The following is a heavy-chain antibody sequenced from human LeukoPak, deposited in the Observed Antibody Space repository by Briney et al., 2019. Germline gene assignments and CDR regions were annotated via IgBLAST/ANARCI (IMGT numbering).Heavy chain of an antibody. CDR2: ISGSGGST. J-gene: IGHJ6*02. V-gene: IGHV3-23*01. D-gene: IGHD3-16*02. CDR1: GFTFSSYA. CDR3: ARVERLRLGELSAPWAMDV. Sequence: GGSLRLSCAASGFTFSSYAMSWVRQAPGKGLEWVSAISGSGGSTYYADSVKGRFTISRDNSKNTLYLQMNSLRAEDTAVYYCARVERLRLGELSAPWAMDVWGQGTTVTVSS.